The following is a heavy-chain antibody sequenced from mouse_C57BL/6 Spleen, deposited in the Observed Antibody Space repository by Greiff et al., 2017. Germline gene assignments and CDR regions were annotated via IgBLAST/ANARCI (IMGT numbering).Heavy chain of an antibody. D-gene: IGHD1-1*01. CDR2: ISDGGSYT. CDR3: ARDRFITTTLDY. J-gene: IGHJ4*01. CDR1: GFTFSSYA. V-gene: IGHV5-4*01. Sequence: EVQVVESGGGLVKPGGSLKLSCAASGFTFSSYAMSWVRQTPEKRLEWVATISDGGSYTYYPDNVKGRFTISRDNAKNNLYLQMSHLKSEDTAMYYCARDRFITTTLDYWGQGTSVTVSS.